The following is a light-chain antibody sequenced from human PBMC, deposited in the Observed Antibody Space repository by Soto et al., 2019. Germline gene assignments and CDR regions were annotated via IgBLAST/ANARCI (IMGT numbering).Light chain of an antibody. CDR2: DAS. CDR3: QQYNTYST. J-gene: IGKJ5*01. Sequence: DIQLTQSPSTLSASVGDSGTITCRASHNIRNLLAWYQQKPGKAPKPLIYDASTLKTGVPSRFSGSGSGSEFNFTITGLQPDDFATYFCQQYNTYSTFGQGTRLEI. V-gene: IGKV1-5*01. CDR1: HNIRNL.